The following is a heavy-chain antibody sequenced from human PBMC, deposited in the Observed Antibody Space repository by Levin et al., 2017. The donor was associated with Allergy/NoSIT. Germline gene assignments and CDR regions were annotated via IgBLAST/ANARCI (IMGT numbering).Heavy chain of an antibody. CDR3: ARTSYSGTYYVGYFDY. CDR2: VNWNGGYT. D-gene: IGHD3-10*01. CDR1: GFTFDDYG. J-gene: IGHJ4*02. V-gene: IGHV3-20*04. Sequence: GESLKISCAASGFTFDDYGMTWVRQAPGKGLEWVSTVNWNGGYTGYADSVKGRFIISRDNAKNSLYLQMNSLRAEDTAFYYCARTSYSGTYYVGYFDYWGLGTLVTVSS.